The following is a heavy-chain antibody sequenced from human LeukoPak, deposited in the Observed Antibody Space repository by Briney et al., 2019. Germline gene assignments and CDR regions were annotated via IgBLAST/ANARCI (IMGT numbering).Heavy chain of an antibody. CDR2: ISGSGGST. D-gene: IGHD2-2*01. Sequence: GGSLRPSCAASGFTFSSYAMSWVRQAPGKGLEWVSAISGSGGSTYYADSVKGRFTISRDNSKNTLYLQMNSLRAEDTAVYYCAKDGCSSTSCHYYYYYMDVWGKGTTVTVSS. CDR1: GFTFSSYA. V-gene: IGHV3-23*01. J-gene: IGHJ6*03. CDR3: AKDGCSSTSCHYYYYYMDV.